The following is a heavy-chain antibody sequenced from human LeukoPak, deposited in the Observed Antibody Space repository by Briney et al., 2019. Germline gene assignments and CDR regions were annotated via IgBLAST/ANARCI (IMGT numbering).Heavy chain of an antibody. CDR1: GFTFSSYA. Sequence: PGGSLRLSCAASGFTFSSYAMSWVRQAPGKGLEWVSAISGSGGSTYYADSVKGRFTTSRDNSKNTLYLQMNSLRAEDTAVYYCAKDQTFSSSWPDFFDYWGQGTLVTVSS. CDR3: AKDQTFSSSWPDFFDY. J-gene: IGHJ4*02. D-gene: IGHD6-13*01. CDR2: ISGSGGST. V-gene: IGHV3-23*01.